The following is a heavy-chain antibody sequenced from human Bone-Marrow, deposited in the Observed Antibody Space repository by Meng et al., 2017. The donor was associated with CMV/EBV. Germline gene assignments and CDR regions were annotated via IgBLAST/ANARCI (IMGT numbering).Heavy chain of an antibody. D-gene: IGHD3-10*01. J-gene: IGHJ4*01. CDR3: ANLGYGSGRVDD. V-gene: IGHV3-30*02. Sequence: GGSLRLSCAASGFSFSSYGMHWVRQAPGKGLEWVAFIRYDGSNKYYADSVKGRFTISRDNSKNTLYLQMNSLRAEDTAVYYCANLGYGSGRVDDWGQGTGVTVSS. CDR2: IRYDGSNK. CDR1: GFSFSSYG.